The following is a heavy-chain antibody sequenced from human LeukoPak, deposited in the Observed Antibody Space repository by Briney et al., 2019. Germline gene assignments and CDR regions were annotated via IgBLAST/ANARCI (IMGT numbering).Heavy chain of an antibody. CDR1: GYTFTSYY. D-gene: IGHD1-26*01. J-gene: IGHJ4*02. CDR3: ARDPLVGATSGIPGGLVD. CDR2: INPSGGST. Sequence: ASVKVSCKASGYTFTSYYMHWVRQAPGQGLEWMGIINPSGGSTSYAQKFQGRVTMTRDTSTSTVYMELSSLRSEDTAVYYCARDPLVGATSGIPGGLVDWGQGTLVTVSS. V-gene: IGHV1-46*01.